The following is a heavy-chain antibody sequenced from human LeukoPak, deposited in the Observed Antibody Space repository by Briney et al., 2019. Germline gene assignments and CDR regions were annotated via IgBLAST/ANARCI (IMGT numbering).Heavy chain of an antibody. CDR2: IWYDGSNK. V-gene: IGHV3-33*01. CDR3: ARGASWDYDYVWGSYRQEAFDY. D-gene: IGHD3-16*02. CDR1: GFTFSSYG. J-gene: IGHJ4*02. Sequence: GGSLRLSCAASGFTFSSYGMHWVRQAPGKGLEWVAVIWYDGSNKYYADSVKGRFTISRDNSKNTLYLQMNSLRAEDTAVYYCARGASWDYDYVWGSYRQEAFDYWGQGTLITVSS.